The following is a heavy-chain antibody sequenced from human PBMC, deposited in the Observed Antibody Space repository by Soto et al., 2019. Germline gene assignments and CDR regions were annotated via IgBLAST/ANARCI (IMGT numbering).Heavy chain of an antibody. CDR3: ARDRLELRGAYYYGMDV. V-gene: IGHV1-18*01. Sequence: QVQLVQSGAEVKKPGASVKVSCKASGYTFTSYGISWVRQAPGQGLEWMGWISAYNGKTNYAQKGRVTMTTDTSTSTAYMELRSLRSDDTAVYYCARDRLELRGAYYYGMDVWGQGTTVTVSS. CDR1: GYTFTSYG. CDR2: ISAYNGKT. J-gene: IGHJ6*02. D-gene: IGHD1-7*01.